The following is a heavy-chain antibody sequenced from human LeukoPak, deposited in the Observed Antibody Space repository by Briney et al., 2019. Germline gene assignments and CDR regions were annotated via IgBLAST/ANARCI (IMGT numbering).Heavy chain of an antibody. Sequence: VASVKVSCKASGYTFTSYYMHWVRQAPGQGLEWMGIINPSGGSTSYAQKFQGRVTMTRDMSTSTVYMELSSLRSEDTAVYYCARIRHMGPFDYWGQGTLVTVSS. J-gene: IGHJ4*02. D-gene: IGHD1-26*01. CDR1: GYTFTSYY. CDR3: ARIRHMGPFDY. CDR2: INPSGGST. V-gene: IGHV1-46*01.